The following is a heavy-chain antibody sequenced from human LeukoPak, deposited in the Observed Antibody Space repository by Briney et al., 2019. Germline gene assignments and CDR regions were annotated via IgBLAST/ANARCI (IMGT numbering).Heavy chain of an antibody. CDR1: EFTFSSYS. CDR2: ISSSSIYI. CDR3: ARDNDSRDPPHFDY. V-gene: IGHV3-21*01. D-gene: IGHD3-16*01. Sequence: PGGSLRLSCAASEFTFSSYSMNWVRQAPGKGLEWVSSISSSSIYIYYADSVKGRFTISRDNAKNSLFLHMNSLRAEDTAVYYCARDNDSRDPPHFDYWGQGTLVTVSS. J-gene: IGHJ4*02.